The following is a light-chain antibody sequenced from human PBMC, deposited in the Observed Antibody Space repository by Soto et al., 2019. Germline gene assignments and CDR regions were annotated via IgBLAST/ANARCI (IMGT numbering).Light chain of an antibody. CDR1: QSLLHITGETF. J-gene: IGKJ5*01. CDR2: EVS. Sequence: DVVMTQTPLSLSVAPGQPASISCKSSQSLLHITGETFLFWYLQKPGQSPQLLIYEVSTRVSGVPDRFSGSGSGTHFTREISRVETDDVGIYYCMQSTQRPPTFGQGTRLGIE. V-gene: IGKV2D-29*02. CDR3: MQSTQRPPT.